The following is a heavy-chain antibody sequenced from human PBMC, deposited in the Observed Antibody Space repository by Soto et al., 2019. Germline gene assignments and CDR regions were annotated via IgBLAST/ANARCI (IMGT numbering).Heavy chain of an antibody. CDR3: ARASQCKSYFDCFAWLDY. Sequence: SETLSLACTVSRGSISGLYWTWIRQPAGKGLEWIGRIYSSGETNYNPSLTGRVIMSLDTSKNQFSMNLTSVTAADTAVYYCARASQCKSYFDCFAWLDYWGQGTLVTVS. V-gene: IGHV4-4*07. CDR1: RGSISGLY. D-gene: IGHD3-9*01. J-gene: IGHJ4*02. CDR2: IYSSGET.